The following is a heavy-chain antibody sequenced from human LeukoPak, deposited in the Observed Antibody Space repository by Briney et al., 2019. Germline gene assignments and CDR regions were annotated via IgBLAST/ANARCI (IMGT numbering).Heavy chain of an antibody. Sequence: SETLSLTCAVYGGSFSGYYWSWIRQPPGKGLEWIGEINHSGSTNYNPSLKSRVTISVDTSKNQFSLKLSFVTAADTAVYYCARAGYSYGRSFDYWGQGTLVTVSS. CDR1: GGSFSGYY. V-gene: IGHV4-34*01. CDR3: ARAGYSYGRSFDY. CDR2: INHSGST. D-gene: IGHD5-18*01. J-gene: IGHJ4*02.